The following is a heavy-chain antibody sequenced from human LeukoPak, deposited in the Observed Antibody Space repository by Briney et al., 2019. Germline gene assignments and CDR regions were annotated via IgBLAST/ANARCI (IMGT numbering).Heavy chain of an antibody. CDR2: IIPIFGTA. J-gene: IGHJ4*02. CDR3: APEGRDCSSTSCYIY. D-gene: IGHD2-2*02. V-gene: IGHV1-69*01. Sequence: SVKVSCKASGGTFSSYAISWVRQAPGQGLEWMGGIIPIFGTANYAQKFQGRVTITADESTSTAYMELSSLRSEDTAVYYCAPEGRDCSSTSCYIYWGQGTLVTVSS. CDR1: GGTFSSYA.